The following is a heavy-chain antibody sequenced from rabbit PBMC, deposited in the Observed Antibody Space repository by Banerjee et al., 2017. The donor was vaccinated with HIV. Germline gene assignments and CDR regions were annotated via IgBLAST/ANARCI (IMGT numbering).Heavy chain of an antibody. D-gene: IGHD8-1*01. Sequence: SLEESGGDLVKPGASLTLTCTASGFSFGSSYYMCWVRQAPGKGLEWIACIYTGGSGSTYYASWAKGRFTISKTSSTTVTLQMTSLTAADTASYFCARGAGSSYYPSNFNLWGQGTLVTVS. J-gene: IGHJ4*01. CDR1: GFSFGSSYY. CDR3: ARGAGSSYYPSNFNL. V-gene: IGHV1S40*01. CDR2: IYTGGSGST.